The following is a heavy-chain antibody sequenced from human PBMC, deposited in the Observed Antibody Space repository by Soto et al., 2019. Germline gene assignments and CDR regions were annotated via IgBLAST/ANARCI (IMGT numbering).Heavy chain of an antibody. V-gene: IGHV4-59*01. Sequence: SETLSLTCTVSGGSMSSNYWTWIRQSPGKGLEWIGYIYYTGSTKYNPSLKSRVTISLDTSKNQFSLRLTSVTSADTAVYYCGRGGGYGDFFDYWGQGAQVTVSS. CDR2: IYYTGST. CDR3: GRGGGYGDFFDY. J-gene: IGHJ4*02. D-gene: IGHD4-17*01. CDR1: GGSMSSNY.